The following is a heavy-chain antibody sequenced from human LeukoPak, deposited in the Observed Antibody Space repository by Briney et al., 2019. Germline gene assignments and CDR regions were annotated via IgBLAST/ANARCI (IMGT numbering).Heavy chain of an antibody. CDR3: ARHSGSGSLSRPFDP. CDR1: GGSVTSGGFY. D-gene: IGHD3-10*01. Sequence: SETLSVTCSVSGGSVTSGGFYWGWLRQPPGKGPEWIATIYYTGSTYYNPSLQSRVTISIDTSKNQFSLRLTSVTATDTAVYHCARHSGSGSLSRPFDPWGQGTLVTVSS. J-gene: IGHJ5*02. V-gene: IGHV4-39*01. CDR2: IYYTGST.